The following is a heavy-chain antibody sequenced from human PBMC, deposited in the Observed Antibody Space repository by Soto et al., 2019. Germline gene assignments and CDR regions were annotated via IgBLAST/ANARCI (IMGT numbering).Heavy chain of an antibody. D-gene: IGHD6-19*01. CDR1: GFTFSTES. CDR3: ARFFGSGFDY. V-gene: IGHV3-48*02. Sequence: EVQLVESGGGSVQPGGSRRLSCVASGFTFSTESMNWVRQAPGKGLEWVAHISTSGATRYYADSVKGRFTISRDNAKTSLYLQMDSLRNEDTAVYYCARFFGSGFDYWGQGTLVTVSS. J-gene: IGHJ4*02. CDR2: ISTSGATR.